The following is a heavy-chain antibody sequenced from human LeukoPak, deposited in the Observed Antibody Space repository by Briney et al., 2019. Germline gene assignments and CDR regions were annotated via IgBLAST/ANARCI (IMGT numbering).Heavy chain of an antibody. CDR2: ISGSGGRT. CDR1: GITLSNYG. D-gene: IGHD3-22*01. V-gene: IGHV3-23*01. J-gene: IGHJ4*02. CDR3: AKRGVVIRVILVGFHKEAYYFDS. Sequence: PGGSLRLSRAVSGITLSNYGMSWVRQAPGKGLEWVAGISGSGGRTNYADSVKGGFTISRDNPKNTLYLQMNSLRAEDTAVYFCAKRGVVIRVILVGFHKEAYYFDSWGQGALVIVSS.